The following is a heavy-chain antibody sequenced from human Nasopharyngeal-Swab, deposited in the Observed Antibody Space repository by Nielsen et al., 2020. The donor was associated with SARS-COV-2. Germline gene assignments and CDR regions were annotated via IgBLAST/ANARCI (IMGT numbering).Heavy chain of an antibody. V-gene: IGHV4-59*01. CDR2: NYYSGST. J-gene: IGHJ4*02. Sequence: SETLSLTCTVSGGSISSYHWSWIRQPPGKGLEWIGYNYYSGSTNYNPSLKSRVTISVDTSKNQFSLKLSSVTAADTDVYYCARGLPSYYDSSGYYSDWGQGTLVTVSS. CDR1: GGSISSYH. CDR3: ARGLPSYYDSSGYYSD. D-gene: IGHD3-22*01.